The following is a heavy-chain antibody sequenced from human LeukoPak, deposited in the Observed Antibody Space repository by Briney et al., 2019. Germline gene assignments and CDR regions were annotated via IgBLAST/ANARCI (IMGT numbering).Heavy chain of an antibody. CDR1: GGSFSGYY. V-gene: IGHV4-34*01. D-gene: IGHD3-10*01. CDR2: INHSGST. CDR3: ARSWFGDDYYYYYMDV. Sequence: SETLSLTCAVYGGSFSGYYWSWIRQPPGKGLEWIGEINHSGSTNYNPSLKSRVTISVDTSKNQFSLKLSSVTAADTAVYYCARSWFGDDYYYYYMDVWGKGTTVTVSS. J-gene: IGHJ6*03.